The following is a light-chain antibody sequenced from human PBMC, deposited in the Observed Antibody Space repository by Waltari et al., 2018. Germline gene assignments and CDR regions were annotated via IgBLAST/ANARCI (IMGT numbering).Light chain of an antibody. V-gene: IGKV3-20*01. CDR3: QQYGGSVWT. J-gene: IGKJ1*01. Sequence: CSASHSVNRTYFAWYQQKPGRAPRLLIHGTSNRATGIPERFSGSVSETNFTLTIDRLEPEDFAVYYCQQYGGSVWTSGQGTKVEVK. CDR1: HSVNRTY. CDR2: GTS.